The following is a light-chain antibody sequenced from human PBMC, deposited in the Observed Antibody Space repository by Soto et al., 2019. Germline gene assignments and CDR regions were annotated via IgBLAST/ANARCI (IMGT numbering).Light chain of an antibody. Sequence: DIQMTQSPSTLSASVGDRVTITCRASQSISSSLAWYQQKPGKAPKLLIYKASSLESGDPSRFSSSGSGTEFTLTISSVQADDFATYYCQQYNSCWTFGQGTKVEI. CDR1: QSISSS. V-gene: IGKV1-5*03. CDR3: QQYNSCWT. J-gene: IGKJ1*01. CDR2: KAS.